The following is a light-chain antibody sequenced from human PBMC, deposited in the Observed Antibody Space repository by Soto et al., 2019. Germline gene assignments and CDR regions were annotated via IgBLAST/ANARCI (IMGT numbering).Light chain of an antibody. J-gene: IGKJ2*01. CDR2: DAS. CDR1: QSVSSY. CDR3: QQHSNWPSYT. V-gene: IGKV3-11*01. Sequence: EIVLTQSPATLSLSPGERATLSCRASQSVSSYLAWYQQKPGQAPRLLIYDASNRATGIPARFSGSGSGSDSTLTITSLEPEAFAVSYCQQHSNWPSYTFGQGTKLEIK.